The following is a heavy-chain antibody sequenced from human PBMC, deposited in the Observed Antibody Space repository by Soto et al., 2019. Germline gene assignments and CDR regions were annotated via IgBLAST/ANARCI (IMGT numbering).Heavy chain of an antibody. V-gene: IGHV3-72*01. CDR3: AREGDARWLDS. CDR1: GFSVSGWY. CDR2: LKDRSQNYAT. J-gene: IGHJ5*01. D-gene: IGHD1-26*01. Sequence: EVHLVESGGGLVQPGGSARLSCVASGFSVSGWYMDWVRQAPGKGLEWVARLKDRSQNYATEYAASVKGRFTVSRHASQNSMYLQMNSLKIEDTAVYYCAREGDARWLDSWGQGTLVTVS.